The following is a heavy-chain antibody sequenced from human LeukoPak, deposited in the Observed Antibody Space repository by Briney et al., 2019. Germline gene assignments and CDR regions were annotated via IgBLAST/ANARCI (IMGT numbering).Heavy chain of an antibody. CDR3: AKDLRSRIAAAGAPDY. CDR2: ISWNSGSI. Sequence: GGSLRLSCAASGFTFDDYAMHWVRQAPGKGLEWVSGISWNSGSIGYADSVKGRFTISRDNAKNSLYLQMNSLRAEDTALYYCAKDLRSRIAAAGAPDYWGQGTLVTVSS. V-gene: IGHV3-9*01. J-gene: IGHJ4*02. D-gene: IGHD6-13*01. CDR1: GFTFDDYA.